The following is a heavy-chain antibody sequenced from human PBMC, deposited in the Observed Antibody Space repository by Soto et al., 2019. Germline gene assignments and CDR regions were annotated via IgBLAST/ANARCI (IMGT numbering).Heavy chain of an antibody. V-gene: IGHV4-39*01. CDR3: ARHLRGIHFDY. Sequence: PSDTRSRTCTVSGGCISSSSYYWGWIRQPPGKGLEGIGSIYYSGSTYYNPSLKSRVTISVDTSKNQFSLKLSSVTAADTAVYYCARHLRGIHFDYWGQGTLVTVSS. CDR1: GGCISSSSYY. D-gene: IGHD3-16*01. CDR2: IYYSGST. J-gene: IGHJ4*02.